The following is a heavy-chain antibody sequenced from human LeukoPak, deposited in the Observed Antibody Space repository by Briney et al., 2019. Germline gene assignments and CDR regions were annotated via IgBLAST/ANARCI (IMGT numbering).Heavy chain of an antibody. V-gene: IGHV1-69*05. D-gene: IGHD6-19*01. J-gene: IGHJ4*02. CDR2: IIPIFGTA. Sequence: SAKVSCKASGGTFSSYAISWVRQAPGQGLEWMGRIIPIFGTANYAQKFQGRVTITTDESTSTAYMELRSLRSEDTAVYYCARDQYSSGWYGDYWGQGTLVTVSS. CDR1: GGTFSSYA. CDR3: ARDQYSSGWYGDY.